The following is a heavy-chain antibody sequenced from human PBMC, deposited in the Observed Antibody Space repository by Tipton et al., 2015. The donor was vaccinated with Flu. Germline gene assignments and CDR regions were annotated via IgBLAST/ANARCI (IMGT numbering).Heavy chain of an antibody. J-gene: IGHJ4*02. V-gene: IGHV4-39*01. CDR3: TRGRFQYDRSGYTGFYYFDY. CDR2: INYGGNT. Sequence: TLSLTCTVSGDSISSGDYYCAWIRQPPGKGLEWIAGINYGGNTYYNPSLKSRLTISVDTSKHQFSLKLRSVTAADTAVYYCTRGRFQYDRSGYTGFYYFDYWGQGTLVTVSS. CDR1: GDSISSGDYY. D-gene: IGHD3-22*01.